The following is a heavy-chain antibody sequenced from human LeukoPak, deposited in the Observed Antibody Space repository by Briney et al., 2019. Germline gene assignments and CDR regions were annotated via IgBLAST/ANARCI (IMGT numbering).Heavy chain of an antibody. J-gene: IGHJ4*02. D-gene: IGHD4-23*01. CDR2: ISAYNGNT. CDR3: ARGDYGGGFDY. V-gene: IGHV1-18*01. Sequence: GASVKVSCKASGYTFSNYGISWVRQAPGQGLEWMGWISAYNGNTNYAQNFQGRVTMTTDTSTSTAYMELRSLSLDDTAVYYCARGDYGGGFDYWGQGTLVTVSS. CDR1: GYTFSNYG.